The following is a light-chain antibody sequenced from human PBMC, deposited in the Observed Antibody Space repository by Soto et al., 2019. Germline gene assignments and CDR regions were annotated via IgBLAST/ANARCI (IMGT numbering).Light chain of an antibody. CDR3: QQYGTSPRT. V-gene: IGKV3-20*01. CDR1: QSISSSY. J-gene: IGKJ1*01. Sequence: IGLTQSPGALSLSPVESATLSFRASQSISSSYLAWYQQKPGQAPRLLIYGASNRATAIPDRFSGSGSGTDFTLTISRLEPEDFAVYYCQQYGTSPRTFGQGTKVDIK. CDR2: GAS.